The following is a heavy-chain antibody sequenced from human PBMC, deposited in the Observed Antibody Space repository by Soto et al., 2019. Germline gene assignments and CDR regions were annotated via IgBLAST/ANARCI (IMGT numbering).Heavy chain of an antibody. CDR1: GFTFSSYA. J-gene: IGHJ4*02. V-gene: IGHV3-23*01. Sequence: PGGSLRLSCAASGFTFSSYAMSWVRQAPGKGLEWVSAISGSGGSTYYADSVKGRFTISRDNSKNTLYLQMNSLGAEDTAVYYCAKDKGRDGYFDYWGQGTLVTVSS. CDR2: ISGSGGST. D-gene: IGHD2-15*01. CDR3: AKDKGRDGYFDY.